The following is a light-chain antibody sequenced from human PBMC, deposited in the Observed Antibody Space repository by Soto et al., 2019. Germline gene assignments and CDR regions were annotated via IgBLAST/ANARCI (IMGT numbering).Light chain of an antibody. V-gene: IGLV1-44*01. CDR1: SSNIGSNP. CDR3: AAWDDSLNGVR. J-gene: IGLJ2*01. Sequence: QHVLTQPPSASGTPGQRVTISCSGSSSNIGSNPVHWYQQVPGTAPKLLIHNNNQRPSGVPARFSGSKSGTSAALAISGLQSEDEADYYCAAWDDSLNGVRFGGGTKLTGL. CDR2: NNN.